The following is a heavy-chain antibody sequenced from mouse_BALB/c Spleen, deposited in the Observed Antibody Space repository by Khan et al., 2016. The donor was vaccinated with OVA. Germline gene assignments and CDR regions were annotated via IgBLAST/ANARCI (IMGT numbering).Heavy chain of an antibody. V-gene: IGHV2-9*02. J-gene: IGHJ4*01. CDR3: ARALPYYRYDGYAMDY. CDR2: IWADGST. CDR1: EFSLTSYG. D-gene: IGHD2-14*01. Sequence: QVQLKESGPGLVAPSQSLSITCTVSEFSLTSYGVHWVRQPPGKGLEWVGVIWADGSTNYKSALMSRLSISKDNSKSQDFLKMHSLQTDDTAMYYCARALPYYRYDGYAMDYWGQGISVTVSA.